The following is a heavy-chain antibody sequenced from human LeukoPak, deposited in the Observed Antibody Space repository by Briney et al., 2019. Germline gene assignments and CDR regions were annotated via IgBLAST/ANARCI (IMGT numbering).Heavy chain of an antibody. CDR2: ISGSGGST. Sequence: GGSLRLSCAASGFTFSSYAMSWVRQAPGKGLEWVSAISGSGGSTYYADSVKGRFTISRDNSKNTLYLQMNSLRAEDTAVYCCAKDRDWDIVVVPAAIYNWFDPWGQGTLVTVSS. CDR1: GFTFSSYA. CDR3: AKDRDWDIVVVPAAIYNWFDP. J-gene: IGHJ5*02. D-gene: IGHD2-2*01. V-gene: IGHV3-23*01.